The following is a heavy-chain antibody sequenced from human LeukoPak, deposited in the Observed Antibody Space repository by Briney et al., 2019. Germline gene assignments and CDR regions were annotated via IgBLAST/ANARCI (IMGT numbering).Heavy chain of an antibody. Sequence: GESLKISCKGSGYSFTSYWIGWVRQMPGEGLEWMGIIYPGDSETRYSPSFQGQVTISADKSISTAYLQWSSLKASDTAMYYCARLRFLEWLLPPDYWGQGTLVTVSS. CDR2: IYPGDSET. V-gene: IGHV5-51*01. D-gene: IGHD3-3*01. CDR3: ARLRFLEWLLPPDY. CDR1: GYSFTSYW. J-gene: IGHJ4*02.